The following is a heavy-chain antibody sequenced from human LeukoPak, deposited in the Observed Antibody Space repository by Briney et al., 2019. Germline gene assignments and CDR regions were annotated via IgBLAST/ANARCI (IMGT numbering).Heavy chain of an antibody. CDR2: IKQDGSEK. V-gene: IGHV3-7*01. Sequence: GGSLRLSCAASGLTFSSYWMSWVRQAPGKGLEWVANIKQDGSEKYYVDSVKGRFTISRDNAKNSLYLQMNSLRAEDTAVYYCARDGTYGDYADWYFDLWGRGTLVTVSS. CDR3: ARDGTYGDYADWYFDL. D-gene: IGHD4-17*01. CDR1: GLTFSSYW. J-gene: IGHJ2*01.